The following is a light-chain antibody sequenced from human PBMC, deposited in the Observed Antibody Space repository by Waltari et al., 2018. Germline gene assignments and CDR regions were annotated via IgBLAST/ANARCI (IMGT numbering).Light chain of an antibody. CDR1: TIDVVAYTN. CDR2: DVS. CDR3: SSYITTNTLEL. J-gene: IGLJ2*01. Sequence: SALTRPPSVSGSPGQSITISCPGPTIDVVAYTNVPCYQQHPGKAPKLMIYDVSYRPSGVSNRFSGSKSGNTASLTISGLQAEDEADYYCSSYITTNTLELFGGGTSLTVL. V-gene: IGLV2-14*03.